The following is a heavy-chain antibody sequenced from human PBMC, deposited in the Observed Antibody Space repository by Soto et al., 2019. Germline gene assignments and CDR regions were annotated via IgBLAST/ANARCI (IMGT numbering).Heavy chain of an antibody. J-gene: IGHJ4*02. CDR2: IYYSGST. V-gene: IGHV4-31*03. CDR3: ARIFGGNSASFDY. CDR1: GSISSGGYY. Sequence: SETLSLTCTVSGSISSGGYYWSWIRQHPGKGLEWIGYIYYSGSTYYNPSLKSRVTISVDTSKNQFSLKLSSVTAADTAVYYCARIFGGNSASFDYWGQGTLVTVSS. D-gene: IGHD2-21*02.